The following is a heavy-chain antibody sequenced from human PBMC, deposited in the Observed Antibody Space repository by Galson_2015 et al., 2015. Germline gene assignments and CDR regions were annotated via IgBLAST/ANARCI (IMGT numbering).Heavy chain of an antibody. CDR1: GFTFSSYW. CDR3: AKGLTEDYDFDN. Sequence: SLRLSCAASGFTFSSYWMNWVRQTPGKGLEWVARIRQDGSEKHYVDSVKGRFTVSRDNAENSLFLQMNGLRAEDTAVYYCAKGLTEDYDFDNWGQGTLVTVSS. J-gene: IGHJ4*02. D-gene: IGHD4/OR15-4a*01. CDR2: IRQDGSEK. V-gene: IGHV3-7*03.